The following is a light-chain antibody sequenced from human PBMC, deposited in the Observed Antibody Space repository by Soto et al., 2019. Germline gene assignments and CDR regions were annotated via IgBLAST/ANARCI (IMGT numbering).Light chain of an antibody. Sequence: QSALAQPASVSGSPGQSITISCTGTSSDVGGYDSVSWYQPHPGKAPKLLIYGVSYRPSGISPHFSSSKSANTASLTISGLQTEDEADYSGTSFTTTFAYVFGSGTKVTVL. V-gene: IGLV2-14*01. CDR2: GVS. J-gene: IGLJ1*01. CDR3: TSFTTTFAYV. CDR1: SSDVGGYDS.